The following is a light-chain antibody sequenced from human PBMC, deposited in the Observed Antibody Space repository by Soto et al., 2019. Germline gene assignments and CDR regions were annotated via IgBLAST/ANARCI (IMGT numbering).Light chain of an antibody. J-gene: IGLJ1*01. CDR1: SSSIGAGCE. Sequence: QSVLTQPPSVSGAPGQSVTIAWTGWSSSIGAGCEVHWYQHLPGKAPKLLIYGNTNRPSGVPDRFSGSKSGTSASLAITGLQAEDEADYYCQSYDSSLSASYVFGGGTKVTVL. V-gene: IGLV1-40*01. CDR2: GNT. CDR3: QSYDSSLSASYV.